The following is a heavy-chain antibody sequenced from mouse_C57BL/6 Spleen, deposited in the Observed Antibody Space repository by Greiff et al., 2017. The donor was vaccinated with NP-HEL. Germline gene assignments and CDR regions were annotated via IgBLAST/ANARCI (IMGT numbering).Heavy chain of an antibody. CDR2: VYPGSGSI. J-gene: IGHJ3*01. V-gene: IGHV1-62-2*01. D-gene: IGHD2-5*01. Sequence: QVQLKQSGAELVKPGASVKLSCKASGYTFTEYTIHWVKQRSGQGLEWIGGVYPGSGSIKYNEKFKDKATLTADKASSTAYMELSRLTSEDSAVYVCARDEGGDCSNLAYWGQGTLVTVSA. CDR1: GYTFTEYT. CDR3: ARDEGGDCSNLAY.